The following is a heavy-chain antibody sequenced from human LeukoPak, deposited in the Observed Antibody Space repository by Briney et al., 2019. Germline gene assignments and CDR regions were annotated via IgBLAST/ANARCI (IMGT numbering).Heavy chain of an antibody. CDR2: IGTAGDT. Sequence: GSLRLSCAASGFTFSSYDMHWVRQATGKGLEWVSAIGTAGDTYYPGSVKGRFTISRENAKNSLYLQMNSLRAGDTAVYYCARGKREVYYESSVGVVMIRYFDYWGQGTLVTVSS. CDR3: ARGKREVYYESSVGVVMIRYFDY. J-gene: IGHJ4*02. CDR1: GFTFSSYD. D-gene: IGHD3-3*01. V-gene: IGHV3-13*01.